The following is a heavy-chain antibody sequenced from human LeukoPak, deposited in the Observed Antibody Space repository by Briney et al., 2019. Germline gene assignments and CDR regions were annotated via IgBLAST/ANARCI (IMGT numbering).Heavy chain of an antibody. D-gene: IGHD3-3*01. Sequence: GGSLRLSCAASGFTVSSNYMSWVRQAPGKGLEWVSVIYSGGSTYYADSVKGRFTISRDNSKNTLYLQMNSLRAEDTAVYYCAKDRTYYDFWSGYVTFDYWGQGTLVTVSS. V-gene: IGHV3-53*01. J-gene: IGHJ4*02. CDR1: GFTVSSNY. CDR3: AKDRTYYDFWSGYVTFDY. CDR2: IYSGGST.